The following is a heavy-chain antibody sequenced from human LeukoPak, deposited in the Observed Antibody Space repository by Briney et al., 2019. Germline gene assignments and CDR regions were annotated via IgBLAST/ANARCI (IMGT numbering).Heavy chain of an antibody. Sequence: SVKVSCKASGGTFSSYAISWVRQAPGQGLEWMGRIIPIFGTANYAQKFQGRVTITTDESSSTAYMELSSLRSEDTAVYYCARLVAASAGFDYWGQGTLVTVSS. CDR1: GGTFSSYA. D-gene: IGHD2-15*01. J-gene: IGHJ4*02. CDR3: ARLVAASAGFDY. CDR2: IIPIFGTA. V-gene: IGHV1-69*05.